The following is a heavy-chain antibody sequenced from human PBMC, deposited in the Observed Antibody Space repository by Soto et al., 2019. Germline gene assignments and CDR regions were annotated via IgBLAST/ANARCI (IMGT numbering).Heavy chain of an antibody. CDR3: ATLTIAVAGTLAFDI. CDR2: IDPSDSYT. Sequence: GESLKISCKGSGYSFTSYWISWVRQMPGKGLEWKGRIDPSDSYTNYSPSFQGHVTTSADKSISTAYLQWSSLKASDTAMFYCATLTIAVAGTLAFDIWGQGTMVTVSS. V-gene: IGHV5-10-1*01. CDR1: GYSFTSYW. J-gene: IGHJ3*02. D-gene: IGHD6-19*01.